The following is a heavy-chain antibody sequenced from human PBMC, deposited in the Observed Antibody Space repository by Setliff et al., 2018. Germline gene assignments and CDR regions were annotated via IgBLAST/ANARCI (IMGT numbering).Heavy chain of an antibody. CDR1: GGTLGSYA. D-gene: IGHD3-10*01. V-gene: IGHV1-69*10. J-gene: IGHJ5*02. CDR2: IIPRLGRT. Sequence: SVKVSCKASGGTLGSYAINWVRQAPGQGLEWMGGIIPRLGRTHHAQKFQDRVSIIVDESTNTGYMELRRLRSDDTAVYFCAIGVHVRGINLLFDPWGQGTLVTVPS. CDR3: AIGVHVRGINLLFDP.